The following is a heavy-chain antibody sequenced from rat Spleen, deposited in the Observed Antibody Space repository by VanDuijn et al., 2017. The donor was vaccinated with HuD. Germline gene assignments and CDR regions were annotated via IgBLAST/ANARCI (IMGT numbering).Heavy chain of an antibody. CDR1: GFSLSSYG. J-gene: IGHJ1*01. D-gene: IGHD1-9*01. CDR2: IWGNVGT. V-gene: IGHV2-13*01. CDR3: ARDSTYPWGYFDF. Sequence: QVQLKESGPGLVQPSQTLSLTCTVSGFSLSSYGVIWVRQPPGKGLEWMGVIWGNVGTDYNSAIKSRLSISRDTSKSQVFLKMNSLQTEDTATYYCARDSTYPWGYFDFWGPGTMVTVSS.